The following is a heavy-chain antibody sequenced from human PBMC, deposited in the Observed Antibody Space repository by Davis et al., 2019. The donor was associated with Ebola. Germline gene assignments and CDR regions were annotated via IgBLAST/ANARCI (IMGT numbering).Heavy chain of an antibody. CDR3: ARDWDYYGSGSYYDKLDY. CDR1: GFTFSNAW. D-gene: IGHD3-10*01. CDR2: INNDGSIT. Sequence: GESLKISCAASGFTFSNAWMHWVRQAPGKGPVWVARINNDGSITNYVASVKGRFAISRENSKNTLYLQMNSLRVEDTAVYYCARDWDYYGSGSYYDKLDYWGQGTLVTDSS. J-gene: IGHJ4*02. V-gene: IGHV3-74*01.